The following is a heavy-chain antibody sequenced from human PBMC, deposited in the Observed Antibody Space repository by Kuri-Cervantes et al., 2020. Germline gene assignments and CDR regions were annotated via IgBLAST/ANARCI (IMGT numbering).Heavy chain of an antibody. Sequence: GGSLRLSCAASGFTFDDYAMHWVRQAPGKGLEWVSGISWNSGSIGYADSVKGRFTISRDNAKNSLYLQMNSLRTEDTALYYCAKDKYYDSSGYGAAFDIWGQGTMVTVSS. J-gene: IGHJ3*02. CDR1: GFTFDDYA. V-gene: IGHV3-9*01. CDR3: AKDKYYDSSGYGAAFDI. CDR2: ISWNSGSI. D-gene: IGHD3-22*01.